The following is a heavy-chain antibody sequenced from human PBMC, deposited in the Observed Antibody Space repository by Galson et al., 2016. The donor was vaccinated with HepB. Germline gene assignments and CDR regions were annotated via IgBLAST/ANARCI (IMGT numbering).Heavy chain of an antibody. J-gene: IGHJ6*02. Sequence: SLRLSCAASGFTFSSYAMHWVRQAPGKGLEWVAVISYDGNNKYYADSVKGRFTISRDNSKNTLYLQMSSLRVEDTAVYFCARDRYCSGGSCDSYYYGMDVWGPGTTVTVSS. CDR1: GFTFSSYA. D-gene: IGHD2-15*01. CDR2: ISYDGNNK. CDR3: ARDRYCSGGSCDSYYYGMDV. V-gene: IGHV3-30-3*01.